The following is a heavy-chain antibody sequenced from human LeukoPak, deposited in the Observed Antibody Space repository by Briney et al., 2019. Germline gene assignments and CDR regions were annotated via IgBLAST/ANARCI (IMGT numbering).Heavy chain of an antibody. J-gene: IGHJ1*01. Sequence: SVKVSCKSSGGSFRAISWVRQAPGQGLEWMGGIIPVFGTSNYAQKFQGRISLTADESTTTAYLELSGLRSEDTAIYYCARDAGNYGSGSYRDFWGQGTRVTVSS. V-gene: IGHV1-69*13. D-gene: IGHD3-10*01. CDR2: IIPVFGTS. CDR1: GGSFRA. CDR3: ARDAGNYGSGSYRDF.